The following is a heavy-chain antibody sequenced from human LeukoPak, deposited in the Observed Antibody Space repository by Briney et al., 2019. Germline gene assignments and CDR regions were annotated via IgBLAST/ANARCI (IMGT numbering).Heavy chain of an antibody. CDR1: GFTFSSYS. D-gene: IGHD5-18*01. CDR2: ISSGSSHI. CDR3: ARAGYIYGYDS. J-gene: IGHJ5*01. V-gene: IGHV3-21*01. Sequence: PGGSLRLSCAASGFTFSSYSMNWVRKAPGKGLEWVSSISSGSSHIYYADSLKGRFTISRDNAKNSLYLQMNSLRAEDTAVYYCARAGYIYGYDSWGQGTLVTVSS.